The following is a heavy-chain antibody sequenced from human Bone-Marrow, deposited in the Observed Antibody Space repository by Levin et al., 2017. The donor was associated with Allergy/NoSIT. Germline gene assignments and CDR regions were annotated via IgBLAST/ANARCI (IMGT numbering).Heavy chain of an antibody. V-gene: IGHV3-74*01. CDR1: GFTFSTFW. J-gene: IGHJ6*02. D-gene: IGHD3-9*01. Sequence: GASVKVSCVASGFTFSTFWMHWVRQVPGKGLVWVSSLDEGGSSTKYADSVKGRFTIFRDNAKNTVFLEMNSLRVGDTAVYFCATTLYDILTGLYGLDVWGQGTTVIVSS. CDR3: ATTLYDILTGLYGLDV. CDR2: LDEGGSST.